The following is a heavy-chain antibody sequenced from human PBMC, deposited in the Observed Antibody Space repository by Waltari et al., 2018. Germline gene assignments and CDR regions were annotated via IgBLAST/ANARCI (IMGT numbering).Heavy chain of an antibody. Sequence: QVQLQESGPGLVKPSATLSLTCAVSGYSISSGYYWGWIRQPPGKGMEWIGSIYHSGSTYYNPSLKSRVTISVDTSKNQFSLKLSSVTAADTAVYYCARRRAAAGLYYFDYWGQGTLVTVSS. V-gene: IGHV4-38-2*01. CDR2: IYHSGST. J-gene: IGHJ4*02. CDR3: ARRRAAAGLYYFDY. CDR1: GYSISSGYY. D-gene: IGHD6-13*01.